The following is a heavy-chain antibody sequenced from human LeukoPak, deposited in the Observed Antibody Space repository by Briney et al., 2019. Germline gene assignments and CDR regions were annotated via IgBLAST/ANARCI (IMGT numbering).Heavy chain of an antibody. V-gene: IGHV3-21*01. J-gene: IGHJ4*02. D-gene: IGHD2-21*02. CDR1: GFTFSSYS. CDR2: ISSSSSYI. Sequence: VGSLRLSCAASGFTFSSYSMNWVRQAPGKGLEWVSSISSSSSYIYYADSVKGRFTISRDNAKNSLYLQMNSLRAEDTAVYYCARDSNCGGDCYIDYWGQGTLVTVSS. CDR3: ARDSNCGGDCYIDY.